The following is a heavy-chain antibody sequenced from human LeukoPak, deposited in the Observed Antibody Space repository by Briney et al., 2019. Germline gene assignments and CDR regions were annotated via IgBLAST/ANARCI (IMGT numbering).Heavy chain of an antibody. J-gene: IGHJ3*02. CDR1: GYTFTSYY. CDR2: INPSGGST. CDR3: ARCRQEYQLLCAFDI. D-gene: IGHD2-2*01. Sequence: ASVKVSCKASGYTFTSYYMHWVRQAPGQGLEWMGIINPSGGSTSYAQKFQGRVTMTRDTSTSTVYMELSSLRSEDTAVYYCARCRQEYQLLCAFDIWGQGTMVTVSS. V-gene: IGHV1-46*01.